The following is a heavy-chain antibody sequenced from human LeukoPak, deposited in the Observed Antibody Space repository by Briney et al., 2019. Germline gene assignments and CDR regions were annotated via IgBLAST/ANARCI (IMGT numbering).Heavy chain of an antibody. V-gene: IGHV3-9*01. D-gene: IGHD2-2*02. J-gene: IGHJ4*02. CDR2: ISGNSGSI. CDR1: GFIFDDYA. Sequence: PGGSLRLSCAASGFIFDDYAIHWVSKLPGRGRSWASGISGNSGSIGYADSVKGRFTISRDNAKNSLYLQMNSLRAEDTALYYCARAIGVTCISTSCYSFDYWGQGTLVTVSS. CDR3: ARAIGVTCISTSCYSFDY.